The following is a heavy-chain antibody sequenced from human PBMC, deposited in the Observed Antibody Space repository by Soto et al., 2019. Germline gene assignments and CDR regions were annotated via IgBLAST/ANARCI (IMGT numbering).Heavy chain of an antibody. J-gene: IGHJ6*03. V-gene: IGHV3-11*01. CDR2: ISSSGSTI. CDR3: ARADCSSTSCYVDYYYTDV. CDR1: GFTFSDYY. D-gene: IGHD2-2*01. Sequence: QVQLVESGGGLVKPGGSLRLSCAASGFTFSDYYMSWIRQAPGKGLEWVSYISSSGSTIYYADSVKGRFTISRDNAKNSLYLQMNSLRAVDTAVYYCARADCSSTSCYVDYYYTDVWGKGTTVTVSS.